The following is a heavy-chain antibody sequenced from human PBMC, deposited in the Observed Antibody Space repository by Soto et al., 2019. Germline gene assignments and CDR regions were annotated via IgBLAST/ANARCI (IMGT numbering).Heavy chain of an antibody. D-gene: IGHD2-2*01. J-gene: IGHJ4*02. V-gene: IGHV1-69*06. CDR1: GGTFSKDA. CDR3: ATGYCSTTACHSRAGPLFGY. CDR2: IILKFGTA. Sequence: HVQLVQSGAEVKRPGSSVTVSCQASGGTFSKDAITWVRQAPGQGLEWMGGIILKFGTAKYAQNLQGRLTITADTSTGTVFMELSSLRSEDTAVYYCATGYCSTTACHSRAGPLFGYWGQGTLVIVSS.